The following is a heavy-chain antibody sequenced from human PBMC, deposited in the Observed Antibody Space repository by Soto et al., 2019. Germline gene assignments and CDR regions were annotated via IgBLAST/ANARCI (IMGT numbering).Heavy chain of an antibody. D-gene: IGHD4-17*01. CDR2: ISWNSGSI. Sequence: EVQLVESGGGLVQPVRSLSLSCVASGFTFDDYAMHWVGQAPGKGLEWVSGISWNSGSIGYADSVKGRFTISRDNAKNSLYLQMNSLRAEDTALYYCAKDVNYGDYVGMDVWGQGTTVTVSS. J-gene: IGHJ6*02. CDR1: GFTFDDYA. CDR3: AKDVNYGDYVGMDV. V-gene: IGHV3-9*01.